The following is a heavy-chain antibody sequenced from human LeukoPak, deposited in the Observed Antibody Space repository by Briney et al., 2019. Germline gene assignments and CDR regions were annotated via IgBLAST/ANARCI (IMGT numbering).Heavy chain of an antibody. D-gene: IGHD1-26*01. V-gene: IGHV4-4*07. CDR2: MHISGST. CDR1: GVSVTNYY. CDR3: ARDYLVGAPLDS. Sequence: SETLSLTCTVSGVSVTNYYWAWIRQPAGKGLEWIGRMHISGSTNYNPSLKSRVTISIDKTKNQFSLKLRSVTAADTAVYYCARDYLVGAPLDSWGQGTLVTVSP. J-gene: IGHJ4*02.